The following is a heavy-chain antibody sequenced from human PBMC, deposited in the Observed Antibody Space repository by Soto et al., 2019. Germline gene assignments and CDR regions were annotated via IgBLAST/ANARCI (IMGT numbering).Heavy chain of an antibody. D-gene: IGHD6-13*01. V-gene: IGHV1-18*01. CDR3: ARTEGFSSSWYSYYYYGMDV. Sequence: QVQLVQSGAEVKKPRASVKVSCKASGYSFTSYAISWVRKAPGQGLEWMGWISAYNGNTNYAQKLQGRVTMTTDTSTSTAYMELRSLRSDDTAVYYCARTEGFSSSWYSYYYYGMDVWGQGTTVTVSS. CDR2: ISAYNGNT. J-gene: IGHJ6*02. CDR1: GYSFTSYA.